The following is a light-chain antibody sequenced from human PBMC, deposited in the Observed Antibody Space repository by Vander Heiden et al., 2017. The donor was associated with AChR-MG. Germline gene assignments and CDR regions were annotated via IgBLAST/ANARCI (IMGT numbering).Light chain of an antibody. CDR2: DVS. Sequence: QSALTQPASVSGSPGQSITISCTGTSSDVGGYNYVSWYQQHPGKAPKRMMYDVSNRPSGVSNRFSGSKSSNTASLTISGLQAEDEADDYCSSYTSSSTVVFGGGTKLTVL. CDR3: SSYTSSSTVV. V-gene: IGLV2-14*01. J-gene: IGLJ2*01. CDR1: SSDVGGYNY.